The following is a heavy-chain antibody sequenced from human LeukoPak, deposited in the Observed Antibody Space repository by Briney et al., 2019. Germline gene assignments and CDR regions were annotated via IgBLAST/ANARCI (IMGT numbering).Heavy chain of an antibody. CDR1: GFTFSSYS. V-gene: IGHV3-48*04. CDR2: ISSSSSTI. Sequence: GGSLRLSCAASGFTFSSYSMNWVRQAPGKGLEWVSYISSSSSTIYYADSANGRFTISRDNAKNSLYLQMNSLRAEDTAVYYCARDPLFYYDSSGYYDYWGQGTLVTVSS. CDR3: ARDPLFYYDSSGYYDY. D-gene: IGHD3-22*01. J-gene: IGHJ4*02.